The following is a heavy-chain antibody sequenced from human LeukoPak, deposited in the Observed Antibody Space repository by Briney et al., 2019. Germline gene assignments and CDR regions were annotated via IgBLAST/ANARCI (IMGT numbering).Heavy chain of an antibody. CDR3: ARHTDDYGDLNNWFDP. CDR1: GGTFSSYA. CDR2: IIPIFGTA. D-gene: IGHD4-17*01. V-gene: IGHV1-69*13. Sequence: GASVKVSCKASGGTFSSYAISWVRQAPGQGLEWMGGIIPIFGTANYAQKFQGRVTITADESTSTAYMELSSLRSEDTAVYYRARHTDDYGDLNNWFDPWGQGTLVTVSS. J-gene: IGHJ5*02.